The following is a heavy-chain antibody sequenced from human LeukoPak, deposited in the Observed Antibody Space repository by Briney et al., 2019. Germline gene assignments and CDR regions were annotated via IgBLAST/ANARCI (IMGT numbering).Heavy chain of an antibody. J-gene: IGHJ4*02. CDR1: GFTFSSYG. CDR3: AKSGYNRFDY. CDR2: ITGSGGST. D-gene: IGHD5-24*01. V-gene: IGHV3-23*01. Sequence: GGSLRLSCAASGFTFSSYGMSWVRQAPGRGLEWVSTITGSGGSTYDADSVKGRFTISRDNSKNTLYLQMNSLRADDTAVYYCAKSGYNRFDYWGQGTLVTVSS.